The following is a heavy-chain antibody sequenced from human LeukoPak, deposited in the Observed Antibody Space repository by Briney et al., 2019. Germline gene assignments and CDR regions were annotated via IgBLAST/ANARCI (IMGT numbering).Heavy chain of an antibody. V-gene: IGHV4-28*01. D-gene: IGHD6-19*01. CDR2: IYYGGST. CDR3: ASTYNSGPYAAFDI. J-gene: IGHJ3*02. Sequence: PSETLSLTCAVSGCSISSSNWWGWIRQPPGEGLVGIGYIYYGGSTYYNSSLRSRVTMSVDTSTNQFSLKLSSVTAGDTAVYYCASTYNSGPYAAFDIWGQGTMVTVSS. CDR1: GCSISSSNW.